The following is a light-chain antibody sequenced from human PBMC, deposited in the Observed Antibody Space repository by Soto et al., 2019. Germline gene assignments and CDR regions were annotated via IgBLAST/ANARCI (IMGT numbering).Light chain of an antibody. Sequence: DIQMTQSPSSLSASVGDIVTITCRASQGINNLLGWYQQRPGTAPKRLIYAASSLEGGVPSRFSGSGSGTEFTLTISILEPEDFATYYCLQHGIYPFSFGPGTKVDVK. V-gene: IGKV1-17*01. J-gene: IGKJ3*01. CDR2: AAS. CDR3: LQHGIYPFS. CDR1: QGINNL.